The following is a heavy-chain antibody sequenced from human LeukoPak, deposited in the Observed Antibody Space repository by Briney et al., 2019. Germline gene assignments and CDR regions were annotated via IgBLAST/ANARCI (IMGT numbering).Heavy chain of an antibody. CDR3: ASWDWNPNYYFDY. D-gene: IGHD1-1*01. J-gene: IGHJ4*02. Sequence: ASVKVSCKASGYTFTSYYMHWVRQAPGQGLEWMGIINPNGGTTSYAQKFQGRVTMTRDTSITTAYMELSSLRSDDTAVYYCASWDWNPNYYFDYWGQGTLVTVSS. CDR2: INPNGGTT. CDR1: GYTFTSYY. V-gene: IGHV1-46*01.